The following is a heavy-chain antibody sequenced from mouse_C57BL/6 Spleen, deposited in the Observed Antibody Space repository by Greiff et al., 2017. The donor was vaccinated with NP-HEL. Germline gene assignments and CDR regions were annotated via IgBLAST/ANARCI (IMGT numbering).Heavy chain of an antibody. CDR1: GFSFNTYA. CDR3: VREEKQDYAMDY. CDR2: IRSKSNNYAT. V-gene: IGHV10-1*01. J-gene: IGHJ4*01. Sequence: EVKLVESGGGLVQPKGSLKLSCAASGFSFNTYAMNWVRQAPGKGLEWVARIRSKSNNYATYYADSVKDRFTISRDDSESMLYLQMNNLKTEDTAMYYCVREEKQDYAMDYWGQGTSVTVSS.